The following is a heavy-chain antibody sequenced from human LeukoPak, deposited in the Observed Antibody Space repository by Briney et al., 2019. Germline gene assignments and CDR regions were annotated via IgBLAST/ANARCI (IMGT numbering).Heavy chain of an antibody. Sequence: SETLSLTCTVSGGSISSSSHYWGWIRQPPGKGLEWIGSIYYSGGTYYNPSLKSRVTISVDTSKNQSSLQLNSVTPEDTAVYYCARGTYDYYDSSGYYPSYYFDYWGQGTLVTVSS. D-gene: IGHD3-22*01. J-gene: IGHJ4*02. V-gene: IGHV4-39*07. CDR3: ARGTYDYYDSSGYYPSYYFDY. CDR2: IYYSGGT. CDR1: GGSISSSSHY.